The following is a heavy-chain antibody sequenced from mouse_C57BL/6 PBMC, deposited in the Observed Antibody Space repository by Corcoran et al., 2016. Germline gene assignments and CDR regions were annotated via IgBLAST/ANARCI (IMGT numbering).Heavy chain of an antibody. D-gene: IGHD1-1*01. CDR2: IYPRSGNT. J-gene: IGHJ1*03. V-gene: IGHV1-81*01. Sequence: QVQLQQSGAELARPGASVKLSCKASGYTFTSYGISWVKQRTGQGLEWIGEIYPRSGNTYYNEKFKGKATLTADKSSSTAYMELRILTSEDSAVYFCARFPTVVAYYFAVWGTGTTVTVSS. CDR3: ARFPTVVAYYFAV. CDR1: GYTFTSYG.